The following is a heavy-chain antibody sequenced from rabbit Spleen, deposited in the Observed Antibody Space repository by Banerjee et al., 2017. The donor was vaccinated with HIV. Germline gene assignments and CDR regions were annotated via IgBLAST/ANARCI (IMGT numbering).Heavy chain of an antibody. V-gene: IGHV1S7*01. CDR2: FDPVFGST. CDR3: ARTRYAGFAGYGYVTDLYYYGMDL. CDR1: GFDFNSYY. Sequence: QLKESGGGLVQPGGSLKVSCIASGFDFNSYYMSWVRQAPGKGLEWIGYFDPVFGSTYYASWVNGQFTISSHNAQNTLYLQLNSLTAADTATYFCARTRYAGFAGYGYVTDLYYYGMDLWGPGTLVTVS. J-gene: IGHJ6*01. D-gene: IGHD6-1*01.